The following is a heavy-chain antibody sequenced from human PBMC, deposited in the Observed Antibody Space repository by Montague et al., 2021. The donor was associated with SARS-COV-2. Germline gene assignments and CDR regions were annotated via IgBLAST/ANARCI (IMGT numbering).Heavy chain of an antibody. CDR1: GFTFSSYW. D-gene: IGHD2-15*01. V-gene: IGHV3-7*01. J-gene: IGHJ6*02. Sequence: SLRLSCAASGFTFSSYWMSWVRQALGKGLEWVANIKQDGSEKYYVDSVKGRFTISRDNAKNSLYLQMNSLRTEDTAVYYCARESVVVAAMYYYYGMDVWGQGTTVTVSS. CDR3: ARESVVVAAMYYYYGMDV. CDR2: IKQDGSEK.